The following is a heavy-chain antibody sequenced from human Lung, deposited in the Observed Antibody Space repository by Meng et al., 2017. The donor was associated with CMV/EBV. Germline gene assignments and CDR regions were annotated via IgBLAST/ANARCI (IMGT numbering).Heavy chain of an antibody. D-gene: IGHD4-17*01. CDR1: GFTLSDHY. J-gene: IGHJ4*02. CDR2: TKNKGNSYTT. Sequence: VHLVASGAGSVQPGGSLRLSCAVSGFTLSDHYMDWGRQAPGEGLQWVGRTKNKGNSYTTEYAASVPGRFTIYRDVSENSLHLQMNRMKTEDTSVYYCVRGPGDYPMDFWGRGTLVTVSS. CDR3: VRGPGDYPMDF. V-gene: IGHV3-72*01.